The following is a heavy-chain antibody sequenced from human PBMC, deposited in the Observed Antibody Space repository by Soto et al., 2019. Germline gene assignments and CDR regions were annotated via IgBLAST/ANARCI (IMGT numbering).Heavy chain of an antibody. CDR3: AKNYDGAYNFGFEY. Sequence: GGSLRLSCAASGFTFSGFAMSWVRQAPGKGLEWVSSITDSGGNTYYPNSVRGRFTISRDNSKNTLYVQMNSLRAEDTAVYYCAKNYDGAYNFGFEYWGQGTLVTVSS. J-gene: IGHJ4*02. CDR2: ITDSGGNT. V-gene: IGHV3-23*01. D-gene: IGHD5-18*01. CDR1: GFTFSGFA.